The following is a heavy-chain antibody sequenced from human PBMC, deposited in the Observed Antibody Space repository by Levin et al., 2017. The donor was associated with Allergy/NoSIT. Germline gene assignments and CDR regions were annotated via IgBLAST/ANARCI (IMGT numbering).Heavy chain of an antibody. CDR1: GFTFSSYA. D-gene: IGHD2-8*01. V-gene: IGHV3-23*01. CDR2: ISDGGGST. Sequence: GASVKVSCAASGFTFSSYAMTWVRQAPGKGLERVATISDGGGSTYYADSVKGRLTISGDNSKNTRYLQMNSLTAEDTAVYYCAKGIRNGAQYYFDYWGQGTLVTVSS. CDR3: AKGIRNGAQYYFDY. J-gene: IGHJ4*02.